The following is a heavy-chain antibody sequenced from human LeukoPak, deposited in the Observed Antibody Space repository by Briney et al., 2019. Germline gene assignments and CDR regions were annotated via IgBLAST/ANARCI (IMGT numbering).Heavy chain of an antibody. CDR1: GVSISSSNSY. D-gene: IGHD3-10*01. CDR3: AKVANYYYGSESYYFFEH. Sequence: ETLSLTCTVSGVSISSSNSYRGWIRQPPGKGLEWVANIKQDGNEKYYVDSVKGRFTISRDNAKNSLYLQMNSLRVEDTAVYYCAKVANYYYGSESYYFFEHWGQGTPVTASS. CDR2: IKQDGNEK. J-gene: IGHJ4*02. V-gene: IGHV3-7*01.